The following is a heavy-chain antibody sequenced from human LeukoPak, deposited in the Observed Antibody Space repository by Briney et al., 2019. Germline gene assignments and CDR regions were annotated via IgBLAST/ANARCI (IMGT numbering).Heavy chain of an antibody. CDR3: ARDKVVGPTIFDY. D-gene: IGHD1-26*01. J-gene: IGHJ4*02. V-gene: IGHV3-30*04. CDR2: ISYDGSNK. Sequence: GGSLRLSCAASGFTFSSYAMHWVRQAPGKGLEWVAVISYDGSNKKYGDSVKGRFTISRDNSKNTLDLQMNSLRAEDTAVYYCARDKVVGPTIFDYWGQGTLVTVSS. CDR1: GFTFSSYA.